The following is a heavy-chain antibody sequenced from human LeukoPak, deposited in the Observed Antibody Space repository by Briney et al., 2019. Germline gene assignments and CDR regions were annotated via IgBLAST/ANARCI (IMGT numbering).Heavy chain of an antibody. J-gene: IGHJ4*02. Sequence: PSETLSLTCIVSGGSISSYYWSWIRQPAGKGLEWIGRIYTSGITNYNPSLKSRVTMSVDTSKNQFSLKLTSVTAADTAVYYCARVSLVRGAPDYYFDYWGQGTLVTVSS. CDR2: IYTSGIT. D-gene: IGHD3-10*01. CDR1: GGSISSYY. CDR3: ARVSLVRGAPDYYFDY. V-gene: IGHV4-4*07.